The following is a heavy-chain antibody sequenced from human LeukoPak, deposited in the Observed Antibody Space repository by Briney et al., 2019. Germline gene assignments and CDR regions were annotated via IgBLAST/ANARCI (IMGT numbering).Heavy chain of an antibody. V-gene: IGHV1-2*04. Sequence: ASVKVSCKASGYTFTSYYMHWVRQAPGQGLEWMGWINPNSGGTNYAQKFQGWVTMTRDTSISTAYMELSRLRSDDTAVYYCARSRTVYSSSLSDYWGQGTLVTVSS. D-gene: IGHD6-13*01. CDR2: INPNSGGT. CDR1: GYTFTSYY. J-gene: IGHJ4*02. CDR3: ARSRTVYSSSLSDY.